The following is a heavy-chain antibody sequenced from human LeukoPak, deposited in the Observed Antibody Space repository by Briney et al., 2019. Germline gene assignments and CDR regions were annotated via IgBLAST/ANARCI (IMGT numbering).Heavy chain of an antibody. CDR3: ARGLAVAGATLFDY. D-gene: IGHD6-19*01. V-gene: IGHV4-34*01. CDR1: GGSFSGYY. Sequence: SETLSLTCAVYGGSFSGYYWSWIRQPPGKGPEWIGEINHSGSTNYNPSLKSRVTISVDTSKNVFSLKLSSVTAAATAVYYCARGLAVAGATLFDYWGQGTLVTVSS. J-gene: IGHJ4*02. CDR2: INHSGST.